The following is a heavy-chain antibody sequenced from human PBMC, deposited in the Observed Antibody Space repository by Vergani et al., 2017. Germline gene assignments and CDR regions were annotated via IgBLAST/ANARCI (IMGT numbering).Heavy chain of an antibody. Sequence: VQLVESGGGVVRPGGSLRLSCAASGFTFDDYGMSWVRQAPGKGLEWVAVIWYDGSNKYYADSVKGRFTISRDNSKNTLYLQMNSLRAEDTAVYYCARDSSGSGGENDAFDIWGQGTMVTVSS. CDR2: IWYDGSNK. D-gene: IGHD1-26*01. V-gene: IGHV3-33*08. CDR1: GFTFDDYG. J-gene: IGHJ3*02. CDR3: ARDSSGSGGENDAFDI.